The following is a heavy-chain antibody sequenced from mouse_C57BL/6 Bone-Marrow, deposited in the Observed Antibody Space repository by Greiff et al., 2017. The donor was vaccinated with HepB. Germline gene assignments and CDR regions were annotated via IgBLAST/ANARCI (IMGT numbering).Heavy chain of an antibody. J-gene: IGHJ1*03. CDR2: IDPSDSYT. CDR3: ARIPYYSNYVAPYWYFDV. CDR1: GYTFTSYW. D-gene: IGHD2-5*01. Sequence: QVQLQQPGAELVMPGASVKLSCKASGYTFTSYWMHWVKQRLGQGLEWIGEIDPSDSYTNYNQKFKGKSTLTVDKSSSTAYMQLSSLTSEDSAVYYCARIPYYSNYVAPYWYFDVWGTGTTVTVSS. V-gene: IGHV1-69*01.